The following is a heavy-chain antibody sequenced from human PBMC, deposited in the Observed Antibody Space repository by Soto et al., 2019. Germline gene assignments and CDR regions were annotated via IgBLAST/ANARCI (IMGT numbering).Heavy chain of an antibody. CDR2: INPNSGGT. Sequence: ASVKVSCKASGYTFTGYYMHWVRQAPGQGLEWMGWINPNSGGTNYAQKFQGWVTMTRDTSISTAYMELSRLRSDDTAVYYCARAGGGAAAGPYYYYGMDVWGQGTTVTVSS. V-gene: IGHV1-2*04. J-gene: IGHJ6*02. D-gene: IGHD6-13*01. CDR1: GYTFTGYY. CDR3: ARAGGGAAAGPYYYYGMDV.